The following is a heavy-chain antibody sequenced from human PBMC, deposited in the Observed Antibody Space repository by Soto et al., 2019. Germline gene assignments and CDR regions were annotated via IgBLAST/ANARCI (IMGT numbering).Heavy chain of an antibody. Sequence: ASVKVSCKASARTFSSYTISWVRQAPGQGLEWMGRIIPILGIANYAQKLQGRVTMTTATSTSTAYMELRSLRSDDTAVYYGAREGFLGYCISTSCQFYYGMDVWGQGTTVTVSS. CDR2: IIPILGIA. J-gene: IGHJ6*02. CDR3: AREGFLGYCISTSCQFYYGMDV. CDR1: ARTFSSYT. D-gene: IGHD2-2*01. V-gene: IGHV1-69*04.